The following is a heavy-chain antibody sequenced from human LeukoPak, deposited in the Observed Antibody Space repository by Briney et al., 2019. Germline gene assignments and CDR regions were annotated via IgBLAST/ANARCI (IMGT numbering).Heavy chain of an antibody. CDR3: VKAGPFYFDS. V-gene: IGHV3-23*01. CDR2: IGGSGVIT. Sequence: QSGGSLRLSCAASGFTFSSYDMSWVRQAPGKGLEWVSAIGGSGVITYYADSVKGRFTISRDNSKNTLFLRMNSLRAEDTAVYYCVKAGPFYFDSWGLGTLVTVSS. J-gene: IGHJ4*02. CDR1: GFTFSSYD.